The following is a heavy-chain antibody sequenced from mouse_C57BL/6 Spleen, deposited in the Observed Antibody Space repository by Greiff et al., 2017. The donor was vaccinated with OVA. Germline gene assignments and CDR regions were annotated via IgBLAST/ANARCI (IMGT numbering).Heavy chain of an antibody. D-gene: IGHD1-1*01. V-gene: IGHV1-26*01. CDR3: AREGTTVTVYFDY. Sequence: EVQLQQSGPELVKPGASVKISCKASGYTFTDYYMNWVKQSHGKSLEWIGDINPNNGGTSYNQKFKGKATLTVDKSSSTAYMELRSLTSEASAVYYCAREGTTVTVYFDYWGQGTTLTVSS. CDR1: GYTFTDYY. CDR2: INPNNGGT. J-gene: IGHJ2*01.